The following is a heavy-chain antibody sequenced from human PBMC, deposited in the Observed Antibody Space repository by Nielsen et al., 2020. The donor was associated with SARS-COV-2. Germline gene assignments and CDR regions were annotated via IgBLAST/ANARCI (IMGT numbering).Heavy chain of an antibody. CDR2: TYYRSKWYN. D-gene: IGHD6-13*01. V-gene: IGHV6-1*01. J-gene: IGHJ6*03. CDR3: ARDEAGSSSSVYYYYYMDV. Sequence: WIRQSPSRSLEWLGRTYYRSKWYNDYAVSVKSRITINPDTSKNQFPLHLNSVTPEDTAVYYCARDEAGSSSSVYYYYYMDVWGKGTTVTVSS.